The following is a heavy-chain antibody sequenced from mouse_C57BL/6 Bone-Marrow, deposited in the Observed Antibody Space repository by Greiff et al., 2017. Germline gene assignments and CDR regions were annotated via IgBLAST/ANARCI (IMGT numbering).Heavy chain of an antibody. Sequence: VKLMESGPELVKPGASVKISCKASGYAFSSSWMNWVKQRPGKGLEWIGRIYPGDGDTNYNGKFKGKATLTADKSSSTAYLQLSSLTSEDSAVYFCATNWDDYWGQGTTLTVSS. D-gene: IGHD4-1*01. CDR1: GYAFSSSW. J-gene: IGHJ2*01. V-gene: IGHV1-82*01. CDR2: IYPGDGDT. CDR3: ATNWDDY.